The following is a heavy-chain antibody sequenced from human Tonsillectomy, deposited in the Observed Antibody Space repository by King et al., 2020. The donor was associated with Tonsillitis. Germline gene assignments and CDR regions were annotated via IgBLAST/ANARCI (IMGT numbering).Heavy chain of an antibody. CDR3: AKNLGDFWSGYRYYYYDMDV. V-gene: IGHV3-23*04. J-gene: IGHJ6*04. CDR1: GLTFSSYA. D-gene: IGHD3-3*01. Sequence: VQLVESGGGMVQPGGSLRLSCIASGLTFSSYAMSWVRQAPGKGLEWVSAISGSGDGTYYADSVKGRFTISRDNSKSTLYLQVTNLRVEDTALYYCAKNLGDFWSGYRYYYYDMDVWGKGTTVTVSS. CDR2: ISGSGDGT.